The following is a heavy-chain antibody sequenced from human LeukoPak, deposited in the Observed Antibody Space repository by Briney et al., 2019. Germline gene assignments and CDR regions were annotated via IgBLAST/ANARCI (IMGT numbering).Heavy chain of an antibody. CDR3: ARDSRYCSSTTCYPGDFDY. CDR1: GFTFSSNG. D-gene: IGHD2-2*01. V-gene: IGHV3-30*02. CDR2: IRYDGSNK. Sequence: PGGSLRLSCAASGFTFSSNGMHWVRQAPGKGLEWVAFIRYDGSNKYYADSVKGRFTISRDNSKNTLYLQMNSLRAEDTAVYYCARDSRYCSSTTCYPGDFDYWGQGTLVTVSS. J-gene: IGHJ4*02.